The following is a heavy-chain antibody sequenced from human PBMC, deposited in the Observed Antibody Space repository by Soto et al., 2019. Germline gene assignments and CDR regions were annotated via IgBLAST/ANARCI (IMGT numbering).Heavy chain of an antibody. CDR2: ISYDGSNK. J-gene: IGHJ5*02. Sequence: GGSLRLSCVASGFTFRTYGMHWVRQAPGKGLEWVALISYDGSNKFYADSVKGRFTISRDNSKNTLYLQMSSLRAEDTAVYYCAKDDRELYYDFWPGSNRLDPWGQGTLVTVS. CDR3: AKDDRELYYDFWPGSNRLDP. D-gene: IGHD3-3*01. V-gene: IGHV3-30*18. CDR1: GFTFRTYG.